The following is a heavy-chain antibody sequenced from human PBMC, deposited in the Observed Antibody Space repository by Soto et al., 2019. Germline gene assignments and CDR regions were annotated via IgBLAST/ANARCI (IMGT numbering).Heavy chain of an antibody. CDR2: ISSSDTTI. CDR1: GFTFSDYY. J-gene: IGHJ4*02. Sequence: GGSLRLSCAASGFTFSDYYMSWIRQAPGKGLEWVSYISSSDTTISYADSVKGRFTISRDNAKNSLYLQMNSLRAEDTAVYYCARDLGYYDSSGYFDYWGQGTLVTVSS. V-gene: IGHV3-11*01. CDR3: ARDLGYYDSSGYFDY. D-gene: IGHD3-22*01.